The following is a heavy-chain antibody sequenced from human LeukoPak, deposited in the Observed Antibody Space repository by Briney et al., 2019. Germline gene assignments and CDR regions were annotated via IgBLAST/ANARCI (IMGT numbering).Heavy chain of an antibody. Sequence: AASVKVSCKASGYTFTSYFMHWVRQAPGQGLEWMGIINPSGGSTSYAQKCQGRVTMTRDTSTSTVYMELSSLRSEDTAVYYCARGSDYDILTGYYWAPPSYYFDYWGQGTLVTVSS. D-gene: IGHD3-9*01. J-gene: IGHJ4*02. CDR3: ARGSDYDILTGYYWAPPSYYFDY. CDR1: GYTFTSYF. CDR2: INPSGGST. V-gene: IGHV1-46*03.